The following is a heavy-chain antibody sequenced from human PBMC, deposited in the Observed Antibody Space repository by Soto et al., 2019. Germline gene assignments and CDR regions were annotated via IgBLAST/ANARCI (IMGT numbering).Heavy chain of an antibody. J-gene: IGHJ6*02. V-gene: IGHV1-69*02. CDR3: ATIAVASINGVYYYYYGMDV. D-gene: IGHD6-19*01. Sequence: QVQLVQSGAEVKKPGSSVKVSCKASGGTFSSYTISWVRQAPGQGLEWMGRIIPILGIANYAQKFQGRVTITADKSTSTAYMELSSLRSEDTAVYYCATIAVASINGVYYYYYGMDVWGQGTTVTVSS. CDR1: GGTFSSYT. CDR2: IIPILGIA.